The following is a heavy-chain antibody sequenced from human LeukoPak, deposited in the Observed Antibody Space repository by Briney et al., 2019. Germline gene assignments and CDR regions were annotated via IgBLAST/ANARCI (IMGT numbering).Heavy chain of an antibody. CDR3: ARVRYDSSGYYLGYYYYMDV. Sequence: SETLSLTCTVSGGSISSYYWSWIRQPAGKGLEWIGRIYTSGSTNYNPSLKSRVTMSVDTSKNQFSLKLSSVTAADTAVYYCARVRYDSSGYYLGYYYYMDVWGKGTTVTVSS. CDR1: GGSISSYY. V-gene: IGHV4-4*07. J-gene: IGHJ6*03. D-gene: IGHD3-22*01. CDR2: IYTSGST.